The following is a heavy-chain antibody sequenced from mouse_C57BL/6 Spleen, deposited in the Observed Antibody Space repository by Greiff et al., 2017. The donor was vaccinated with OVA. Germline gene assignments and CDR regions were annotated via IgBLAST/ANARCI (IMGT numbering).Heavy chain of an antibody. CDR2: IYPGDGDT. Sequence: QVQLKQSGPELVKPGASVKISCKASGYAFSSSWMNWVKQRPGKGLEWIGRIYPGDGDTNYNGKFKGKATLTADKSSSTAYMQLSSLTSEDSAVYFCARWGSRDWYFDVWGTGTTVTVSS. J-gene: IGHJ1*03. V-gene: IGHV1-82*01. D-gene: IGHD1-1*01. CDR1: GYAFSSSW. CDR3: ARWGSRDWYFDV.